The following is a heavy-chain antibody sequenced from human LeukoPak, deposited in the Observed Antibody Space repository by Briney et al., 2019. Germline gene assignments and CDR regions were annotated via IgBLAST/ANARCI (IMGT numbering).Heavy chain of an antibody. V-gene: IGHV3-53*01. Sequence: GGSLRLSCAASGFTFSSYAMTWVRQAPGKGLEWVSVIYSGGTTYYADSVKGRFTISRDNSKNTLYLQMNNLRAEDTAVYYCARDRSGSYDYWGQGTLVTVSS. D-gene: IGHD3-10*01. CDR2: IYSGGTT. CDR3: ARDRSGSYDY. J-gene: IGHJ4*02. CDR1: GFTFSSYA.